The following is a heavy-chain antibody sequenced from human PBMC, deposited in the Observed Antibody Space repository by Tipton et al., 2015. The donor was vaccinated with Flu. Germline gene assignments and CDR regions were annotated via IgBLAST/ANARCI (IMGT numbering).Heavy chain of an antibody. Sequence: QVQLVQSGAEVKKPGASVKVSCKASGYTFTSYNIHCVRQAPGQGLEWMGIIYPAGGGVSYAQKFQGRVIMTRDKSTATIYRELSSLRSEDTAMYYCARDKGGGTYTFEVWGQGTMVIVSS. V-gene: IGHV1-46*01. CDR2: IYPAGGGV. D-gene: IGHD1/OR15-1a*01. CDR1: GYTFTSYN. CDR3: ARDKGGGTYTFEV. J-gene: IGHJ3*01.